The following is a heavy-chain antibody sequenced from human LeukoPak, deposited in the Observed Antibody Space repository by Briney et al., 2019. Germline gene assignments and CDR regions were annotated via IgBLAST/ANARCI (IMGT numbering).Heavy chain of an antibody. CDR1: GGSFSGYY. D-gene: IGHD3-22*01. Sequence: SETLSLTCAVYGGSFSGYYWSWIRLPPGKGLEWIGEINHSGSTNYNPSLKSRVTISVDTSKNQFSLKLSSVTAADTAVYYCARPLTYYYDSTYAFDIWGQGTMVTVSS. J-gene: IGHJ3*02. V-gene: IGHV4-34*01. CDR3: ARPLTYYYDSTYAFDI. CDR2: INHSGST.